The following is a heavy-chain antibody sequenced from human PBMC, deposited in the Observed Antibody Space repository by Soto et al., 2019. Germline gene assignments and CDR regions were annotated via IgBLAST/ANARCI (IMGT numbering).Heavy chain of an antibody. D-gene: IGHD2-21*01. Sequence: SETLSLTCTVTGDSIRNRNYYWGWIRQPPGKGLEWIVSRYDDESTFYNPSLKRRVTVSIDTSKKQFSLKMTSVTAADMGVYYCARGIYEGSGGHYLDVWG. CDR3: ARGIYEGSGGHYLDV. J-gene: IGHJ6*02. CDR1: GDSIRNRNYY. CDR2: RYDDEST. V-gene: IGHV4-39*01.